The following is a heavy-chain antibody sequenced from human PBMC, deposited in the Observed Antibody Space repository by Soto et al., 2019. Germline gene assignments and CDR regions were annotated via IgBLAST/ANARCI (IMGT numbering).Heavy chain of an antibody. CDR2: ISSSSSYT. D-gene: IGHD2-21*02. Sequence: QVQLVESGGGLVKPGGSLRLSWAASGFTFSDYYISLISQARGKGLELVSYISSSSSYTNYADSVKGRFTISRDNAKNSLYLQMSSMRDEDTAVYYSERLYCPRGAFDIWGQGTMVTVSS. V-gene: IGHV3-11*05. CDR3: ERLYCPRGAFDI. CDR1: GFTFSDYY. J-gene: IGHJ3*02.